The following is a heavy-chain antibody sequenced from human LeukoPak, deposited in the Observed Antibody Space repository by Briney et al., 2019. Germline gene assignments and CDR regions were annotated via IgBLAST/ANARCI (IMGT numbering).Heavy chain of an antibody. D-gene: IGHD6-13*01. Sequence: SETLSLTCAVSGGSISSGGYSWSWIRQPPGKGLEWIGYICHSGSTYYNPSLKSRVTISVDKSKKQFSLQLSSVTAADTAVYYCARDSQSREFDYWGQGTMVTVSS. CDR1: GGSISSGGYS. CDR2: ICHSGST. CDR3: ARDSQSREFDY. V-gene: IGHV4-30-2*01. J-gene: IGHJ4*02.